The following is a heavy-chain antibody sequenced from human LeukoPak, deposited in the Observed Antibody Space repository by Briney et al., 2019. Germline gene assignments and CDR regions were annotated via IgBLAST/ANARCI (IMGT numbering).Heavy chain of an antibody. Sequence: PSETLSLTCTVSGASISGYYWSWIRQPPGKGLEWIGSIYYSGSTYYNPSLKSRVTISVDTSKNQFSLKLSSVTAADTAVYYCARHTYNWEWVYWGQGTLVTVSS. CDR3: ARHTYNWEWVY. D-gene: IGHD1-20*01. CDR1: GASISGYY. J-gene: IGHJ4*02. V-gene: IGHV4-39*01. CDR2: IYYSGST.